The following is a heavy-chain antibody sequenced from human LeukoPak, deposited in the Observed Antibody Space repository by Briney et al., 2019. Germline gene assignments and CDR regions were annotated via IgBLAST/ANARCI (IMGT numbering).Heavy chain of an antibody. Sequence: ASVKVSCKASGYTSTSYGISWVRQAPGQGLEWMGWISAYNGNTNYAQKLQGRVTMTTDTSTSTAYMELRSLRSDDTAVYYCARIRVSQLERRGPKTDYYYYGMDVWGQGTTVTVSS. CDR2: ISAYNGNT. J-gene: IGHJ6*02. D-gene: IGHD1-1*01. CDR3: ARIRVSQLERRGPKTDYYYYGMDV. CDR1: GYTSTSYG. V-gene: IGHV1-18*01.